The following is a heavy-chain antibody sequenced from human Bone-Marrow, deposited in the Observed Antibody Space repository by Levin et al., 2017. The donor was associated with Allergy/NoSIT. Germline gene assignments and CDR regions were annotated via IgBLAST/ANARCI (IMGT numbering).Heavy chain of an antibody. J-gene: IGHJ4*02. D-gene: IGHD5-24*01. Sequence: SGGSLRLSCAASGFTFSDYAIHWVRQAPGKGLEWVALISYDGEKRYYADSVKGRFTISRDNSENTLYLEMSSLTTEDTAVYYCARDAVKNGYNWDYFDYWGQGTLGSVSS. CDR1: GFTFSDYA. V-gene: IGHV3-30*04. CDR3: ARDAVKNGYNWDYFDY. CDR2: ISYDGEKR.